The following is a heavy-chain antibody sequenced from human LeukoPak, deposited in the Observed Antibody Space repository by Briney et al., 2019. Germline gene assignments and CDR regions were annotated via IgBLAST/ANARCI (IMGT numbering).Heavy chain of an antibody. CDR1: GFTFSSYG. Sequence: GGSLRLSCAASGFTFSSYGMHWVRQAPGKGLEWVAVIWYDGSNKYYADSVKGRFTISRDNSKNTLYLQMNSLRAEDTAVYYCAKDRSWHSTYYFDYWGQGTLVTVSS. CDR2: IWYDGSNK. V-gene: IGHV3-33*06. J-gene: IGHJ4*02. D-gene: IGHD2-15*01. CDR3: AKDRSWHSTYYFDY.